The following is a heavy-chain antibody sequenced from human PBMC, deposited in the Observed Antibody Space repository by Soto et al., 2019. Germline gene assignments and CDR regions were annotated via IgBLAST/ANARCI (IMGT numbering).Heavy chain of an antibody. Sequence: QVQLVESGGGVVQPGRSLRLSCAASGFTFKSNAMHWVRQAPGKGLEWVAVISYDGSNKHYTDSVKGRITISRDNSKNTLYLPMNGLRPEDTAVYYCTSSSVSDIVVVAAASELDYWGQGTLVTGSS. J-gene: IGHJ4*02. D-gene: IGHD2-15*01. CDR1: GFTFKSNA. V-gene: IGHV3-30*04. CDR3: TSSSVSDIVVVAAASELDY. CDR2: ISYDGSNK.